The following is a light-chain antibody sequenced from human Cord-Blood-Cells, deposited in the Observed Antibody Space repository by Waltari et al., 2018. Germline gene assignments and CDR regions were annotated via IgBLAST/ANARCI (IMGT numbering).Light chain of an antibody. J-gene: IGKJ2*01. CDR2: YAS. V-gene: IGKV1-5*01. CDR3: QQYNSYSQT. CDR1: QSISSW. Sequence: IQMTRSPSTLSASVGHRVTITCRASQSISSWLAWYQQKPGKAPNLLIYYASSLESGVTSRCSGSGSGTEFTITISSLQPDDFATYYCQQYNSYSQTFGQGTKLEIK.